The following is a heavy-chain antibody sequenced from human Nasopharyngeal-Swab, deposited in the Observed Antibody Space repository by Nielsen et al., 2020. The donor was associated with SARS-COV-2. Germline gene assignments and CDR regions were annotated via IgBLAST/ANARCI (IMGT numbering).Heavy chain of an antibody. V-gene: IGHV3-48*02. Sequence: GGSLRLSCAASAFTISSNGMHWVRQAPGKGLEWVAYISSSSSTSYYADSVKGRFTISRDNPKNSLHLQMNSLRDEDTALYYCARDVAIVGATLENWGQGTLVTVSS. J-gene: IGHJ4*02. CDR1: AFTISSNG. D-gene: IGHD1-26*01. CDR2: ISSSSSTS. CDR3: ARDVAIVGATLEN.